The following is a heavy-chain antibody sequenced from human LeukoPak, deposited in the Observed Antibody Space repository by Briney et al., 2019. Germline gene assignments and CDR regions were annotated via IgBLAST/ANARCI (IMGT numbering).Heavy chain of an antibody. D-gene: IGHD2-8*02. CDR3: ARDPGDSDTGGLYY. J-gene: IGHJ4*02. V-gene: IGHV4-34*01. CDR2: INHSGST. CDR1: GGSFSGYY. Sequence: SETLSLTCAVYGGSFSGYYWSWIRQPPGKGLEWIGEINHSGSTNYNPSLKSRLTISVDTSKSQFSLKLNSVTAADTAVYYCARDPGDSDTGGLYYWGQGTLVTVSS.